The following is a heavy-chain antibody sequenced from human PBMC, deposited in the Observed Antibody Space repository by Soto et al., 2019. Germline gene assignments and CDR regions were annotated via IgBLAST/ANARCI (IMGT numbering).Heavy chain of an antibody. J-gene: IGHJ4*02. Sequence: PSETLSLTCTVSGGSISSSGYYWGWIRQPPGKGLEWIGTIYYSGTTYSNPSLKSRVTIYVDTSQNQFSLKLTSVTAADTAVYYCAQTGTTFSAIGYWGLGTLVTVSS. CDR3: AQTGTTFSAIGY. V-gene: IGHV4-39*01. D-gene: IGHD1-1*01. CDR1: GGSISSSGYY. CDR2: IYYSGTT.